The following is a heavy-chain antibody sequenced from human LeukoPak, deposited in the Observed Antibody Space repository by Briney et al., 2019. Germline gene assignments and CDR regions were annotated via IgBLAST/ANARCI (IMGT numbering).Heavy chain of an antibody. CDR1: GYTFTGYY. Sequence: ASVKVSFKASGYTFTGYYMHWVRQAPGQGLEWMGWINPNSGGTNYAQKFQGRVTMTRDTSISTAYMELSRLRSDDTAVYYCARVSCSSTSCYSDFDYWGQGTLVTVSS. D-gene: IGHD2-2*01. J-gene: IGHJ4*02. CDR3: ARVSCSSTSCYSDFDY. V-gene: IGHV1-2*02. CDR2: INPNSGGT.